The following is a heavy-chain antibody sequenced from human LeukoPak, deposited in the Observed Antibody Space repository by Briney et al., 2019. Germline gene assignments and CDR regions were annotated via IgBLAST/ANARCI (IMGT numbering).Heavy chain of an antibody. D-gene: IGHD6-13*01. V-gene: IGHV1-24*01. Sequence: ASVKVSCKVSGYTVTELSMHWVRQAPGKGLEWMGGFDFEDGETIYAQKFQGRVAMTEDTSTDTAYMELSSLGSEDTAVYYCASPRGGYLVYYGMDVWGQGTTVTVSS. CDR1: GYTVTELS. CDR3: ASPRGGYLVYYGMDV. CDR2: FDFEDGET. J-gene: IGHJ6*02.